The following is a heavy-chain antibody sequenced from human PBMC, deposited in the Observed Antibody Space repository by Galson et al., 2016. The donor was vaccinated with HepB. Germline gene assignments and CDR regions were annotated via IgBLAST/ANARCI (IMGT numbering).Heavy chain of an antibody. V-gene: IGHV3-30*04. J-gene: IGHJ6*02. Sequence: SLRISCAASESIFRGYAMHWVRQAPGKGLEWVAVILHDGSKKFYADSVKGRFTISRDNSKNTMYLQMDSLRAEDMAVYYCARANYYAMDVWGQGTTVTVSS. CDR1: ESIFRGYA. CDR3: ARANYYAMDV. CDR2: ILHDGSKK.